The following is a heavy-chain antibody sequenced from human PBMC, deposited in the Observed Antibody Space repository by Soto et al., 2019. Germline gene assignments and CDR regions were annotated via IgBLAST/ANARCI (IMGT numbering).Heavy chain of an antibody. V-gene: IGHV3-23*01. CDR1: GFTFSSYA. J-gene: IGHJ6*02. D-gene: IGHD6-6*01. Sequence: QPGGSLKLSCAASGFTFSSYAMSWVRQAPGKGLEWVSAISGSGGSTYYADSVKGRFTISRDNSKNTLYLQMNSLRAEDTAVYYCAKYSSSGVDYGMDVWGQGTTVTVSS. CDR2: ISGSGGST. CDR3: AKYSSSGVDYGMDV.